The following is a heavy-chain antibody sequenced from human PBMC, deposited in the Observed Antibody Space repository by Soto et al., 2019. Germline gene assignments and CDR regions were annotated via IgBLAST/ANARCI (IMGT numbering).Heavy chain of an antibody. Sequence: EVQLLESGGGLVLPGGSLRLSCVVSGFTFSSYAMTWVRRAPGKGLECVSGIVASGGSTYYADSVKGRFTISRDNSKYALYLKMNGLRAVDSTVYYCPKYDGLENDSLIYWGQGTMVTVS. V-gene: IGHV3-23*01. D-gene: IGHD1-1*01. CDR1: GFTFSSYA. CDR2: IVASGGST. CDR3: PKYDGLENDSLIY. J-gene: IGHJ4*02.